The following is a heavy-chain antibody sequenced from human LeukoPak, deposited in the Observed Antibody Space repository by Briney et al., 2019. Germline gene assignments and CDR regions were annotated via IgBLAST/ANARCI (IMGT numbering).Heavy chain of an antibody. V-gene: IGHV4-31*03. Sequence: SETLSLTCTVSGGSISSGGYYWSWIRQHPGKGLEWIGYIYYSGSTYYNPSLKSRVTISVDTSKNQFSLKLSSVTAEDTAVYYCARVRYNWNYAHDYWGQGTLVTVSS. D-gene: IGHD1-7*01. J-gene: IGHJ4*02. CDR2: IYYSGST. CDR1: GGSISSGGYY. CDR3: ARVRYNWNYAHDY.